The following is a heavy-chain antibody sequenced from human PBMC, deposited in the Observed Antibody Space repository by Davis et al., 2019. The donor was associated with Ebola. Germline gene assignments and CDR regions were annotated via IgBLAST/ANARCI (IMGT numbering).Heavy chain of an antibody. CDR3: ASEIYYYDSSGYGRSGAFDI. V-gene: IGHV4-4*02. CDR1: GGSISSYY. CDR2: IYHSGST. D-gene: IGHD3-22*01. J-gene: IGHJ3*02. Sequence: GSLRLSCAVSGGSISSYYWSWVRQPPGKGLEWIGEIYHSGSTNYNPSLKSRVTISVDKSKNQFSLKLSSVTAADTAVYYCASEIYYYDSSGYGRSGAFDIWGQGTMVTVSS.